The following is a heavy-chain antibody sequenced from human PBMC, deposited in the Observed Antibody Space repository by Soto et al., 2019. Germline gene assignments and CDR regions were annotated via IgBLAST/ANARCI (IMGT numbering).Heavy chain of an antibody. Sequence: QVQLVQSGAEVKKPGASVKVSCKASGYTFTSYGISWVRQAPGQGLEWMGWISGYNGNKKYAQKLQGRVTMTTDTSTSTAYMEXXXXRSDXXXVXXXXXXXXXFXYWGQGTLVTVSS. CDR3: XXXXXXFXY. CDR2: ISGYNGNK. CDR1: GYTFTSYG. V-gene: IGHV1-18*01. J-gene: IGHJ4*02.